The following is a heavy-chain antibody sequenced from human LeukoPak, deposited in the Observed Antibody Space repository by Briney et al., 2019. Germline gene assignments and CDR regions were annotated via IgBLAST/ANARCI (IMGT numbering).Heavy chain of an antibody. Sequence: SETLSLTCAVYGGSFSGYYWSWIRQPPGKGLEWIGEIDHSGSTDYNPSLKSRVTISGDTSKNQFSLKLSSVTAADTAVYYCARDRRGEYLGWFDPWGQGTLVTVSS. J-gene: IGHJ5*02. V-gene: IGHV4-34*01. CDR1: GGSFSGYY. D-gene: IGHD2/OR15-2a*01. CDR2: IDHSGST. CDR3: ARDRRGEYLGWFDP.